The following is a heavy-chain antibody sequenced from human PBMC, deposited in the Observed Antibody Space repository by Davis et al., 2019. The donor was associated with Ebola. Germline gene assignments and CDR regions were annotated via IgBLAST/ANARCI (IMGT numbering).Heavy chain of an antibody. Sequence: GESLKISCRGSGYSFSNYWIGWVRQMPGKGLEWLGIIYPGDSDTRFSPSFQGQVTISADKSISTAYLQWSSLRASDTAMYYCARVYYGDYAMAFDYWGQGTLVTVSS. J-gene: IGHJ4*02. CDR1: GYSFSNYW. CDR3: ARVYYGDYAMAFDY. V-gene: IGHV5-51*01. CDR2: IYPGDSDT. D-gene: IGHD4-17*01.